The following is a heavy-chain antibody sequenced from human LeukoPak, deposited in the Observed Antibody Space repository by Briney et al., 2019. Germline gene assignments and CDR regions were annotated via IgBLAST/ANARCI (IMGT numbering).Heavy chain of an antibody. CDR2: IRYDGSNK. J-gene: IGHJ4*02. D-gene: IGHD3-3*01. CDR1: GFTFSSYG. CDR3: ANLIFGVVVVDY. V-gene: IGHV3-30*02. Sequence: GGSLRLSCAASGFTFSSYGMHWARQAPGKGLEWVAFIRYDGSNKYYADSVKGRFTISRDNSKDTLYLQMNSLRAEDTAVYYCANLIFGVVVVDYWGQGTLVTVSS.